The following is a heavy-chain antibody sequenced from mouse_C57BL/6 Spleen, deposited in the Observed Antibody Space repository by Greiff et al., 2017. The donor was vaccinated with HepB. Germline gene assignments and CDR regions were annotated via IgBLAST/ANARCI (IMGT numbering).Heavy chain of an antibody. CDR1: GYAFSSYW. D-gene: IGHD1-1*01. V-gene: IGHV1-80*01. Sequence: QVQLQQSGAELVKPGASVKISSKASGYAFSSYWMNGVKQRPGKGLEWIGQIYPGDGDTNYNGKFKGKATLTADKSSSTAYMQLSSLTSEDSAVYFCARCYYGSSYYAMDYWGQGTSVTVSS. J-gene: IGHJ4*01. CDR2: IYPGDGDT. CDR3: ARCYYGSSYYAMDY.